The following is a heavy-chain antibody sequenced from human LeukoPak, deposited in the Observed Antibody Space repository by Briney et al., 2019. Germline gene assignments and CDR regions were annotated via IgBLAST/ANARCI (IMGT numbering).Heavy chain of an antibody. Sequence: EPGGSLRLSCAASGFTFSSYDMHWVRQAPGKGLEWVAVIWYDGNNKYYADSVKGRFTISRDNSKNTLFLQMNSLRAEDTAVYYCATDAGHWFDPWGQGTLVTVSS. CDR1: GFTFSSYD. V-gene: IGHV3-33*01. CDR3: ATDAGHWFDP. J-gene: IGHJ5*02. CDR2: IWYDGNNK.